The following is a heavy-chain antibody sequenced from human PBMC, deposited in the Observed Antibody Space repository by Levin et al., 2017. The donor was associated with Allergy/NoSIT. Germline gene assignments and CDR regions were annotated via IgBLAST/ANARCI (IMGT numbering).Heavy chain of an antibody. J-gene: IGHJ4*02. Sequence: GSLRLSCAVYGGSFSGYYWSWIRQPPGKGLEWIGEINHSGSTNYNPSLKSRVTISVDTSKNQFSLKLSSVTAADTAVYYCARSRRYYYGSGIPSNFDYWGQGTLVTVSS. CDR3: ARSRRYYYGSGIPSNFDY. V-gene: IGHV4-34*01. CDR2: INHSGST. D-gene: IGHD3-10*01. CDR1: GGSFSGYY.